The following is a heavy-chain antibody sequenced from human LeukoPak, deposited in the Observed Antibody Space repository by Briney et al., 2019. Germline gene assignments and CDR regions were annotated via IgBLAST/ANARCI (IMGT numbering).Heavy chain of an antibody. CDR3: ARALDYSNYLDY. Sequence: PSETLSLTCAVYGGSFSGYYWSWIRQPPGKGLEWIGEINHSGSTNYNPSLKSRVTISVDTSKNQFSLKLSSVTAADTAVYYCARALDYSNYLDYWGQGTLVTVSS. V-gene: IGHV4-34*01. J-gene: IGHJ4*02. D-gene: IGHD4-11*01. CDR2: INHSGST. CDR1: GGSFSGYY.